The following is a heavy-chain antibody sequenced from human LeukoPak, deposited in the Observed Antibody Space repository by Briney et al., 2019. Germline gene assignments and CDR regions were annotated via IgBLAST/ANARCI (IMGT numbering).Heavy chain of an antibody. V-gene: IGHV7-4-1*02. CDR1: GYTFSRYT. J-gene: IGHJ3*02. D-gene: IGHD5-24*01. Sequence: GASVKVSCKASGYTFSRYTMNWVRQAPGQGLEWMGWINTNTGNPTYAQGFTGRFVFSLDTSVSTAYLQISSLKAEDTAVYYCASGLRWLQSENAFDIWGQGTIVTVSS. CDR2: INTNTGNP. CDR3: ASGLRWLQSENAFDI.